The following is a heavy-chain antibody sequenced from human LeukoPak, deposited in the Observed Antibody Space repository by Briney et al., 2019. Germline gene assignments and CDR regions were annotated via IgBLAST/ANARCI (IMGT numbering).Heavy chain of an antibody. CDR1: GYTFTGYC. CDR3: ARVRTRTTVTTFDY. V-gene: IGHV1-2*02. Sequence: ASVKVSCKASGYTFTGYCMHWVRQAPGQGLEWMGWINPNSGGTNYAQKFQGRVTMTRDTSISTAYMELSRLRSDDTAVYYCARVRTRTTVTTFDYWGQGTLVTVSS. CDR2: INPNSGGT. D-gene: IGHD4-4*01. J-gene: IGHJ4*02.